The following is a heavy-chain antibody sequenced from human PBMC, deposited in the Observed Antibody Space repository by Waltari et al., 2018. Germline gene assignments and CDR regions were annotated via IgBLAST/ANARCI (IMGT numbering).Heavy chain of an antibody. J-gene: IGHJ4*02. V-gene: IGHV4-38-2*01. Sequence: QVQLQESGPGLVKPSETLSLTCAVSGYSISSGYYWGWIRPPPGKGLEWIGSIYHSGSTYYNPSLKSRVTISVDTSKNQFSLKLSSVTAADTAVYYCAAPLATAGTSGRVGYWGQGTLVTVSS. CDR1: GYSISSGYY. CDR2: IYHSGST. CDR3: AAPLATAGTSGRVGY. D-gene: IGHD6-13*01.